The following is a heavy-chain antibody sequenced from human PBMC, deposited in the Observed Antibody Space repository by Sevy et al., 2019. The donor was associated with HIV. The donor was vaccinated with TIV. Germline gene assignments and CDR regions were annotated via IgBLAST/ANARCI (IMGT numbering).Heavy chain of an antibody. CDR2: IYNSGST. CDR1: GGSISSSSYY. J-gene: IGHJ4*02. D-gene: IGHD6-19*01. V-gene: IGHV4-39*02. Sequence: SETLSLTCTVSGGSISSSSYYWGWIRQPPGKGLEWIGSIYNSGSTYYNPSLKGRVTISVDTSKNQFSLKLSAVTAADTAVDYCAGDEAGIAVAGDYWGQGTLVTVSS. CDR3: AGDEAGIAVAGDY.